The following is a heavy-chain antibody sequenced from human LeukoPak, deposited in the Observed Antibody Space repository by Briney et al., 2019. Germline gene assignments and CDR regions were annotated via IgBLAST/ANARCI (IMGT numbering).Heavy chain of an antibody. CDR2: IYTSGNT. Sequence: SETLFLTCTVSGCSISSYYWSWIRQPAGKGLEWIGRIYTSGNTNYNPSLKSRVTMSVDTSKNQFSLKLSSVTAADTAVYYCAREDDFWSGHDAFDIWGQGTMVTVSS. J-gene: IGHJ3*02. CDR1: GCSISSYY. V-gene: IGHV4-4*07. CDR3: AREDDFWSGHDAFDI. D-gene: IGHD3-3*01.